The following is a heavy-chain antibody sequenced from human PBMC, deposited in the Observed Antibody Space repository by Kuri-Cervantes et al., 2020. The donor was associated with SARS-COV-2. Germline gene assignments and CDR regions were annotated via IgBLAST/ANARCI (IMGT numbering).Heavy chain of an antibody. CDR2: IRYDGSNK. D-gene: IGHD2-2*01. J-gene: IGHJ1*01. V-gene: IGHV3-30*02. CDR1: GFTFSSYG. CDR3: AKDGEGPTVPAAMGPEYFQH. Sequence: LSLTSAASGFTFSSYGMHWVRQAPGKGLEWVAFIRYDGSNKYYADSVKGRFTISRDNSKNTLYLQMNSLRAEDTAVYYCAKDGEGPTVPAAMGPEYFQHWGQGTLVTVSS.